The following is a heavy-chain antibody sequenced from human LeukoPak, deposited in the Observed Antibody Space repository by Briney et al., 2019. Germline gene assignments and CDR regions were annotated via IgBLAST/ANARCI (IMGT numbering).Heavy chain of an antibody. CDR3: ARDQYYDSKGWFDP. CDR1: GYTFSSYG. CDR2: ISTYNVNT. D-gene: IGHD3-22*01. J-gene: IGHJ5*02. Sequence: AASVTVSCKTSGYTFSSYGISWVRQAPAQGLEWMGWISTYNVNTNYAQKLQGRVTMTTDISTNTAYMELKNLRSDDTAVYYCARDQYYDSKGWFDPWGQGTLVTVSS. V-gene: IGHV1-18*01.